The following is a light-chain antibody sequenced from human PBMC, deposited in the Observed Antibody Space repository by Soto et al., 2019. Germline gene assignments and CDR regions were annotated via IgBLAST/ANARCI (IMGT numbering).Light chain of an antibody. CDR3: QSYERSSWV. Sequence: LTQPHSVSESPGKTVTISCTRSSGSIASSYVQWYRQRPGSAPTTVIYDDDQRPSGVPDRFSGSIDSSSNSASLTISGLKTEDEADYYCQSYERSSWVFGGGTKLTVL. CDR2: DDD. V-gene: IGLV6-57*04. J-gene: IGLJ3*02. CDR1: SGSIASSY.